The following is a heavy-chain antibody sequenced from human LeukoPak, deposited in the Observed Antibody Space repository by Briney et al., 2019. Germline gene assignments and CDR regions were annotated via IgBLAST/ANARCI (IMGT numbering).Heavy chain of an antibody. Sequence: GSLRLSCAASGFIFSTYAMTWVRQAPGKGLEWVSVISGSGGSTYYADSVKGRFTLSRDNSKNTIYLQMNSLRAEDTAVYYCAKSIGGVVVVAADYWGQGTLVTVSS. D-gene: IGHD2-15*01. J-gene: IGHJ4*02. V-gene: IGHV3-23*01. CDR2: ISGSGGST. CDR3: AKSIGGVVVVAADY. CDR1: GFIFSTYA.